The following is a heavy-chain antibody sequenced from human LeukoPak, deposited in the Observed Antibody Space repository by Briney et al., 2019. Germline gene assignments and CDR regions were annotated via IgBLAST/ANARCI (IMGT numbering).Heavy chain of an antibody. CDR1: GYTSTNYY. CDR2: INPSGGST. D-gene: IGHD3-22*01. CDR3: ARDLYYASSGGALHT. V-gene: IGHV1-46*01. J-gene: IGHJ3*02. Sequence: ASVKVSCKACGYTSTNYYMNWVRQAPGQGLEWMGMINPSGGSTSYAQKFQGRVTMTGDTSTSTVYMELSSLRSEDTAIYYCARDLYYASSGGALHTWGQGTLFTVPS.